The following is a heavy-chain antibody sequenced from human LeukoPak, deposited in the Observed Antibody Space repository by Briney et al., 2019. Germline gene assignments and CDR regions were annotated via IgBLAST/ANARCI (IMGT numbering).Heavy chain of an antibody. J-gene: IGHJ4*02. D-gene: IGHD1-26*01. CDR3: ARDLTLSYYYVAY. CDR2: IQFDESNE. CDR1: GFTFSNSW. Sequence: GGSLRLSCVASGFTFSNSWMIWVRQAPGKGLEWLTFIQFDESNEYYADSVKGRFTISRDNSRNTVYLQMNGLRAEDTAMYYCARDLTLSYYYVAYWGQGTLVTVSS. V-gene: IGHV3-30*02.